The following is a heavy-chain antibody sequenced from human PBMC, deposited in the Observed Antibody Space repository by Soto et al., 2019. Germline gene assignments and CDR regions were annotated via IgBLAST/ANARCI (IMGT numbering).Heavy chain of an antibody. D-gene: IGHD6-13*01. CDR3: ARVKAAAGTNYYYGMDV. Sequence: GASVKVSCKASGYIFTSYYIHWVRQAPGQGLEWMGIISPSGGSTNYAQKFQGRVTMTRDTSTTTVYMELSSLRFEDTAVYYCARVKAAAGTNYYYGMDVWGQGTTVTVSS. CDR1: GYIFTSYY. J-gene: IGHJ6*02. V-gene: IGHV1-46*01. CDR2: ISPSGGST.